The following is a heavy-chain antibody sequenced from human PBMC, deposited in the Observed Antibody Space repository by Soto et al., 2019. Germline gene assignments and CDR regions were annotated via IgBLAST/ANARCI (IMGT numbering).Heavy chain of an antibody. CDR1: GYSVSSNNVA. D-gene: IGHD5-18*01. V-gene: IGHV6-1*01. CDR3: ARGINSAMDI. J-gene: IGHJ1*01. CDR2: TYYRSKWYN. Sequence: SQTLSLTCVISGYSVSSNNVAWDWIRQSPSRVLEWLGRTYYRSKWYNNYAVSVKSRTTINADTSKNQFSLKLASVTPEDTAVYYCARGINSAMDIWGQGTLVTVSS.